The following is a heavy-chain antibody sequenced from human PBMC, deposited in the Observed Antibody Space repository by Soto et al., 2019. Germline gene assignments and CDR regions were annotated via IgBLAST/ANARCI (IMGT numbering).Heavy chain of an antibody. J-gene: IGHJ4*02. D-gene: IGHD1-7*01. Sequence: GGSLSLSYAASGFTFSSYGMTWVRQAPGKGLEWVSFSSATGSGRYYADSVKGRFTISRDNSKNTLYLQMSSLRADDTAVYYCAKDRRAGGNYGFYSDFWGQGALVTVSS. CDR3: AKDRRAGGNYGFYSDF. CDR1: GFTFSSYG. V-gene: IGHV3-23*01. CDR2: SSATGSGR.